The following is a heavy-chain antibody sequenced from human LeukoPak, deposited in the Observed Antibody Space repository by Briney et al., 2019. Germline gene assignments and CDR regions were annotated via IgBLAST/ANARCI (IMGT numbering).Heavy chain of an antibody. Sequence: PSETLSLICAVYGGSFSGYYWSWIRQPPGKGLEWIGEINHSGSTNYNPSLKSRVTISVDTSKNQFSLKLSSVTAADTAVYYCARTSRRNQLLSYGMDVWGKGTTVTVSS. D-gene: IGHD2-2*01. V-gene: IGHV4-34*01. J-gene: IGHJ6*04. CDR1: GGSFSGYY. CDR3: ARTSRRNQLLSYGMDV. CDR2: INHSGST.